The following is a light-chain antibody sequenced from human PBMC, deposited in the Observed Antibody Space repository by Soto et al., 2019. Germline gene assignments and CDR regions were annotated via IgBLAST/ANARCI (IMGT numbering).Light chain of an antibody. CDR3: QQYYSSPQT. CDR1: QTVLYNSKNY. J-gene: IGKJ1*01. CDR2: SAS. Sequence: DIVMTQSPHSLAVSLGERASINCKSSQTVLYNSKNYLAWYQHKPGQPPKLLLYSASTREFGVPDRFSGSGSATDFTLTSSSLQAEDGATYYCQQYYSSPQTFGRGTKVEVK. V-gene: IGKV4-1*01.